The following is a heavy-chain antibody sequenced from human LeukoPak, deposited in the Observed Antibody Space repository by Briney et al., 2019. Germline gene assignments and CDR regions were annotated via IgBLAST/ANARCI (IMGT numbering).Heavy chain of an antibody. V-gene: IGHV3-23*01. CDR2: ISGNSGTT. J-gene: IGHJ4*02. D-gene: IGHD6-13*01. Sequence: GGSLRLSCAASRFSFSTYAMSWVRQAPGKGLEWVSAISGNSGTTYYADSVKGRFTISRDNSKNTLYLQMNSLRAEDTAVYYCAKDLLAAAASGGVGVFFYFDYWGQGTLVTVSS. CDR3: AKDLLAAAASGGVGVFFYFDY. CDR1: RFSFSTYA.